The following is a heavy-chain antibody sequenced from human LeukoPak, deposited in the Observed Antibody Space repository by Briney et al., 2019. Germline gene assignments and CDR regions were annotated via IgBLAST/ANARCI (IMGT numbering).Heavy chain of an antibody. CDR3: ARVGSTVTSFNGWFDP. CDR2: INPSGGST. D-gene: IGHD4-17*01. J-gene: IGHJ5*02. Sequence: ASVKVSCKASGYTFTSYYMHWVRQAPGQGLEWMGIINPSGGSTSYAQKFQGRVTMTRDMSTSTVYMELSSLRSEDTAVYYCARVGSTVTSFNGWFDPWGQGTLVTVSS. CDR1: GYTFTSYY. V-gene: IGHV1-46*01.